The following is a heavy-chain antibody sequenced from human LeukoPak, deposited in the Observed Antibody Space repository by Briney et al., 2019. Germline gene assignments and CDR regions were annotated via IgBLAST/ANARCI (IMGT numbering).Heavy chain of an antibody. D-gene: IGHD4-17*01. CDR3: ARATTVTTYWLY. V-gene: IGHV1-18*01. Sequence: ASVKVSCKASGYSFNSYGISWVRQAPGQGLEWMGWISAYNGNTNYAQKLQGRVTMTTDTSTSTAYMELRSLRSDDTAVYYCARATTVTTYWLYWGQGTLVTVSS. CDR1: GYSFNSYG. CDR2: ISAYNGNT. J-gene: IGHJ4*02.